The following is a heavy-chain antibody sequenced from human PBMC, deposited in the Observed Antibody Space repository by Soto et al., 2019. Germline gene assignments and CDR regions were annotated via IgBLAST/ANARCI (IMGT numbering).Heavy chain of an antibody. CDR1: GGSISTYY. Sequence: SETLSLTCTVSGGSISTYYWSWIRQPPGKGLECIAYINHRGSTSYNPSLKSRVTISVDTSKNQLSLKVSSLTAADTAVYYCTRHKYPDYHSGWLIDYWGQGILVTVSS. D-gene: IGHD6-19*01. CDR3: TRHKYPDYHSGWLIDY. CDR2: INHRGST. J-gene: IGHJ4*02. V-gene: IGHV4-59*08.